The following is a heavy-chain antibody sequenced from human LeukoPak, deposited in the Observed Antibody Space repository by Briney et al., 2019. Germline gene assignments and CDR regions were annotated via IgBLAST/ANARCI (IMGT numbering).Heavy chain of an antibody. CDR3: ARGKEARSSYDTPFDY. Sequence: SVKVSCKASGYTFTSYGISWVRQAPGQGLEWMGGIIPIFGTANYAQKFQGRVTITADESTSTAYMELSSLRSEDTAVYYCARGKEARSSYDTPFDYWGQGTLVTVSS. V-gene: IGHV1-69*13. J-gene: IGHJ4*02. D-gene: IGHD3-9*01. CDR2: IIPIFGTA. CDR1: GYTFTSYG.